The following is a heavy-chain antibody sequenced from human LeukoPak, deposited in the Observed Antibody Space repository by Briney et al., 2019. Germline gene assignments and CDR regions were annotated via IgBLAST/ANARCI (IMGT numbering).Heavy chain of an antibody. D-gene: IGHD6-6*01. CDR2: IVSSGGNT. CDR3: AKDGLYSDSSNNWFDP. V-gene: IGHV3-23*01. Sequence: GASLRLSCAASGFTFSSYAMTWVRQAPGKGLEWVSSIVSSGGNTHYADSVKGRFTISRDNSKNTLYLQMNSLRAEDTAVYYCAKDGLYSDSSNNWFDPWGQGTLVTVSS. CDR1: GFTFSSYA. J-gene: IGHJ5*02.